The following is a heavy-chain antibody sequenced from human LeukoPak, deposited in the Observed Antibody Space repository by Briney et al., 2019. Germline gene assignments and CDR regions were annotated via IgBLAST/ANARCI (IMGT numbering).Heavy chain of an antibody. Sequence: PGGSLRLSCAASGFTFSSYSMNWVRQAPGKGLEWVSSISSSSSYIYYADSVKGRFTISRDNAKNSLYLQMNSLRAEDTAVYYCAKGTPAYYFDYWGQGTLVTVSS. V-gene: IGHV3-21*01. CDR3: AKGTPAYYFDY. CDR1: GFTFSSYS. CDR2: ISSSSSYI. J-gene: IGHJ4*02. D-gene: IGHD1-14*01.